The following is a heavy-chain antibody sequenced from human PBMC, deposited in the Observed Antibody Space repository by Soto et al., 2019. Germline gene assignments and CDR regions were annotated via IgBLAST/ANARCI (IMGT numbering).Heavy chain of an antibody. CDR3: ARGRTVRNYADDSSDYFYFFDY. CDR1: GDSISTFY. V-gene: IGHV4-59*01. D-gene: IGHD3-22*01. J-gene: IGHJ4*02. CDR2: VYCTGST. Sequence: PSETLSLTCTVSGDSISTFYWGWMRQSPGKELEWIGYVYCTGSTNYNPSLKSRVTISVDRSKNQFSLKLTSANAADTAVYYCARGRTVRNYADDSSDYFYFFDYWGQGTQVTVSS.